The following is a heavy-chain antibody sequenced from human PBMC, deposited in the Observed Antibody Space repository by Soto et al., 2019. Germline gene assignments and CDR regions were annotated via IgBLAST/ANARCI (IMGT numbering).Heavy chain of an antibody. Sequence: QITLKESGPTLVKPTQTLALTCTFSGFSLSTKTVGVSWIRQPPGKDLEWLAVIYWDDDKRYSPSLANRLTIIKDICRNQVVLTMTNMDPVDTATYYCAHLMITFGGVLADDAFDIWGPGTLVTVSS. J-gene: IGHJ3*02. D-gene: IGHD3-16*02. V-gene: IGHV2-5*02. CDR3: AHLMITFGGVLADDAFDI. CDR1: GFSLSTKTVG. CDR2: IYWDDDK.